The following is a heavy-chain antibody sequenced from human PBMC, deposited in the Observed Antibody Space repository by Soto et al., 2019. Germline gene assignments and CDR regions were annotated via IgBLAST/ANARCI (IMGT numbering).Heavy chain of an antibody. CDR2: ISSSGGTI. CDR3: ARARNSVEYNWFDP. D-gene: IGHD4-4*01. CDR1: GFTFSDYY. V-gene: IGHV3-11*01. Sequence: GGSLRLSCAAPGFTFSDYYMSWIRQAPGKGLEWVSYISSSGGTIYYADSVKGRFTISRDNAKNSLYLQMNSLRAEDTAVYYCARARNSVEYNWFDPWGQGTLVTVSS. J-gene: IGHJ5*02.